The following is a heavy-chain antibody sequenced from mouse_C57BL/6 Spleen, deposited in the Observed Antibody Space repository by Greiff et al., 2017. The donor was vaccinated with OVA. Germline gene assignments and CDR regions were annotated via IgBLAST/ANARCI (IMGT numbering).Heavy chain of an antibody. CDR2: ISDGGSYT. V-gene: IGHV5-4*01. CDR3: ARDGDYGSSYRAMDY. CDR1: GFTFSSYA. D-gene: IGHD1-1*01. Sequence: EVQGVESGGGLVKPGGSLKLSCAASGFTFSSYAMSWVRQTPEKRLEWVATISDGGSYTYYPDNVKGRFTISRDNAKNNLYLQMSHLKSEDTAMYYCARDGDYGSSYRAMDYWGQGTSVTVSS. J-gene: IGHJ4*01.